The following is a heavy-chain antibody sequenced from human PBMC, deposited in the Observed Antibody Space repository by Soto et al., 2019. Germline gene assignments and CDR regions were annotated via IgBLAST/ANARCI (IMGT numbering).Heavy chain of an antibody. D-gene: IGHD4-17*01. Sequence: PGGSLRLSCAASGFSFSSFFMSWVRQAPGKGLDWVSGIGANGGGTYYADSVKGRFIISRDNSKSTLYLQMNSLRAEDTAVYYCAREPNGDYLGAFDFWGQKTMVTVSS. CDR3: AREPNGDYLGAFDF. CDR1: GFSFSSFF. V-gene: IGHV3-23*01. CDR2: IGANGGGT. J-gene: IGHJ3*01.